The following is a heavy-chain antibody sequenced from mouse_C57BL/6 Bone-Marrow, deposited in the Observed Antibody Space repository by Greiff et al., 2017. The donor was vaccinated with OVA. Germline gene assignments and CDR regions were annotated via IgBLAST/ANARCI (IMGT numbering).Heavy chain of an antibody. CDR1: GYTFTSYW. Sequence: QVQLQQPGAELVRPGTSVKLSCKASGYTFTSYWMHWVKQRPGQGLEWIGEIDPSDSYTNYNQKFKGKSTLTVDKSSSTAYMQLSSLTSEDSAVYYCARDTGLYFDYWGQGTTLTVSS. CDR2: IDPSDSYT. J-gene: IGHJ2*01. D-gene: IGHD4-1*01. V-gene: IGHV1-59*01. CDR3: ARDTGLYFDY.